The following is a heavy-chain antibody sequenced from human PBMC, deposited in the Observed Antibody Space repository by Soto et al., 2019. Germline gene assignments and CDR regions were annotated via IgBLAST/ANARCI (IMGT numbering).Heavy chain of an antibody. D-gene: IGHD6-6*01. CDR2: VSGSGGTT. CDR3: AKDLSSIAARDFEY. CDR1: GFTFSTFA. Sequence: PGGSLRLSCAASGFTFSTFAMSWVRQAPGKGLEWVSAVSGSGGTTYYADSVKGRFTISRDNSKNTLYLQMNSLRVEDTAVYYCAKDLSSIAARDFEYWGQGTLVTVSS. J-gene: IGHJ4*02. V-gene: IGHV3-23*01.